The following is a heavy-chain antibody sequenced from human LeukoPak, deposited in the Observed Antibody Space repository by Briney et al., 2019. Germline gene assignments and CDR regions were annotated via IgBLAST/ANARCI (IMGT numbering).Heavy chain of an antibody. CDR2: IYPGDSDT. J-gene: IGHJ4*02. V-gene: IGHV5-51*03. D-gene: IGHD2-2*01. Sequence: GESLKISCKGSGYSFTSYWIGWVRQMPGKGLAWMGMIYPGDSDTRYSPSFQGQVSISDDRSISTAYLQWSSLKASDTAMYYCARLFGVTAASFDYWGQGTLVTVSS. CDR3: ARLFGVTAASFDY. CDR1: GYSFTSYW.